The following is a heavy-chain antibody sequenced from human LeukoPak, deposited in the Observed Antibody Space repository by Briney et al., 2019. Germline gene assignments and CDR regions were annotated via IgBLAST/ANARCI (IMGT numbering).Heavy chain of an antibody. V-gene: IGHV5-51*01. J-gene: IGHJ6*03. D-gene: IGHD6-19*01. CDR3: ARGQWLGATEPYYYYMDV. CDR1: GYSFTSYW. Sequence: KNGESLKISCKGSGYSFTSYWIGWVRQMPGKGLEWMGIIYPGDSDTRYSPSFQGQVTISADKSISTAYLQWSSLKASDTAMYYCARGQWLGATEPYYYYMDVWGKGTTVTISS. CDR2: IYPGDSDT.